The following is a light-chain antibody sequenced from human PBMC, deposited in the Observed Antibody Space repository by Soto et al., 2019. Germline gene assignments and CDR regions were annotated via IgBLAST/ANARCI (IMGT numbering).Light chain of an antibody. CDR3: SSFTSGMTNV. Sequence: QSALTQPASVSGSPGQSITISCTGTSSDVGGYNSVSWYQQHPGKAPKLILYDVTDRPSGVSYRFSGSKSGNTASLTISGLQAADEADYFCSSFTSGMTNVFGSGTKVTVL. CDR2: DVT. J-gene: IGLJ1*01. CDR1: SSDVGGYNS. V-gene: IGLV2-14*01.